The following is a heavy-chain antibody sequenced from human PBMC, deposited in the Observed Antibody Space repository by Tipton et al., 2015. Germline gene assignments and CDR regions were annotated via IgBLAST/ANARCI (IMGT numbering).Heavy chain of an antibody. V-gene: IGHV4-61*01. CDR2: IRYSGST. D-gene: IGHD4-23*01. CDR1: GYSISSGYY. J-gene: IGHJ4*02. CDR3: ARARGRHGGLFDS. Sequence: LRLSCDVSGYSISSGYYWSWIRQPPGKELEWIGYIRYSGSTNYNPSLKSRVTISVDTSKTQFSLKVSSVTAADTAMYYCARARGRHGGLFDSWGQGTLVTVSS.